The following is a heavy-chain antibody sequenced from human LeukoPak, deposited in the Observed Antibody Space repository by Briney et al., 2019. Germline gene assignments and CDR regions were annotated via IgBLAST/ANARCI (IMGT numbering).Heavy chain of an antibody. Sequence: SETLSLTCAVYGGSFSGYSWSWIRQPPGKGLEWIGEINHSGSTNDNPSLKSRVTISVDTSKNQFSLKLSSVTAADTAVYYCARGPRGYSYGRGGWFDPWGQGTLVTVSS. J-gene: IGHJ5*02. CDR3: ARGPRGYSYGRGGWFDP. CDR1: GGSFSGYS. V-gene: IGHV4-34*01. CDR2: INHSGST. D-gene: IGHD5-18*01.